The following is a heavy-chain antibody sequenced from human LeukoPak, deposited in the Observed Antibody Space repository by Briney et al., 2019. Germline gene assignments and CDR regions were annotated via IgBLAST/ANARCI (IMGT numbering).Heavy chain of an antibody. D-gene: IGHD3-22*01. CDR1: GFIFSSCE. CDR2: ISGTGTTI. Sequence: GGSLRLSCAASGFIFSSCEMNWVRQAPGKGLEWLSYISGTGTTIYYADSVKGRFTISRDNAKNTLHLQMNSLRVEDTAVYYCARDVSHDSSGLYDYWGQGALVTVSS. J-gene: IGHJ4*02. V-gene: IGHV3-48*03. CDR3: ARDVSHDSSGLYDY.